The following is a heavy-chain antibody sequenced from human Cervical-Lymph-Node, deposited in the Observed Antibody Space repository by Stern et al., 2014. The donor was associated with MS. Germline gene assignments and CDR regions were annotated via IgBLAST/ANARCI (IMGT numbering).Heavy chain of an antibody. J-gene: IGHJ5*02. CDR2: INPSGGTT. D-gene: IGHD2-15*01. V-gene: IGHV1-46*03. CDR3: VRSRYCSGGNCFSDWFDP. Sequence: QVQLVESGAEVKKPGASVKVSCKASGYSFTNYYMHWVRQAPGHGLEWMGMINPSGGTTNYAQKCQGRATMTSDTSTSTVYMELSSLRSEDTAVYYCVRSRYCSGGNCFSDWFDPWGQGTLVTVSS. CDR1: GYSFTNYY.